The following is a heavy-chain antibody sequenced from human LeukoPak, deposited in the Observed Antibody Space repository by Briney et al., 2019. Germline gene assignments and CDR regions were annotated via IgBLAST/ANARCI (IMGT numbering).Heavy chain of an antibody. CDR2: ISAYNGNT. CDR3: ARDGYCSGGSCYFLAPFDY. V-gene: IGHV1-18*01. CDR1: GYTFTSYG. D-gene: IGHD2-15*01. Sequence: GASVKVSCKASGYTFTSYGISWVRQAPGQGLEWMGWISAYNGNTNYAQKLQGRVTMTTDTSTSTAYMELRSLRSDGTAVYYCARDGYCSGGSCYFLAPFDYWGQGTLVTVSS. J-gene: IGHJ4*02.